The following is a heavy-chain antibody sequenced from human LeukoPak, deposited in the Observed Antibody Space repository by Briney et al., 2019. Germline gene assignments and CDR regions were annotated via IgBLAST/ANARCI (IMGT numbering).Heavy chain of an antibody. CDR1: GFTVSSNY. J-gene: IGHJ4*02. CDR3: AKTDYGDRGVDY. CDR2: IYSGGST. Sequence: GGSLRLSCAASGFTVSSNYMSRVRQAPGKGLEWVSVIYSGGSTYYADSVKGRFTISRDNSKNTLFLQMNSLRTDDTAVYYCAKTDYGDRGVDYWGQGTLVTVSS. V-gene: IGHV3-53*05. D-gene: IGHD4-17*01.